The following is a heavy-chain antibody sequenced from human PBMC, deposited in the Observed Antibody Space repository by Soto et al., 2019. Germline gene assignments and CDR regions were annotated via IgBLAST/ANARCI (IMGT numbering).Heavy chain of an antibody. V-gene: IGHV4-59*01. D-gene: IGHD5-12*01. J-gene: IGHJ4*02. CDR2: IYYSGST. Sequence: PSETLSLTCTVSGGSISSYYWSWIRQPPGKGLEWIGYIYYSGSTNYNPSLKSRVTISVDTSKNQFSLKLSSVTAADTAVYYCARGGRRDGYTKGGPFDYWGQGTLVTVSS. CDR3: ARGGRRDGYTKGGPFDY. CDR1: GGSISSYY.